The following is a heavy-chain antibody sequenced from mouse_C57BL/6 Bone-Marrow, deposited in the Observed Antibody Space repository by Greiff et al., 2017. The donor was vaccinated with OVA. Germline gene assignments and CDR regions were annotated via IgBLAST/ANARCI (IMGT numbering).Heavy chain of an antibody. J-gene: IGHJ2*01. Sequence: EVQLVESGGGLVKPGGSLKLSCAASGFTFSDYGMHWVSQAPEKGLEWVGYISSGSSTIYYADTVKGRFTISRDNAKNTLFLQMTSLRSEDTAMYYCAREDLGYWGQGTTLTVSS. CDR1: GFTFSDYG. D-gene: IGHD4-1*01. V-gene: IGHV5-17*01. CDR2: ISSGSSTI. CDR3: AREDLGY.